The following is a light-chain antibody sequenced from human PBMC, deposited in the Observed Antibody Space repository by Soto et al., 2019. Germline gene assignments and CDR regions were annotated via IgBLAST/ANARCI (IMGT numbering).Light chain of an antibody. CDR1: QSVSSTY. Sequence: EIVLTQSPGTLSLSPGERATLSCRASQSVSSTYLAWYQQKLGQAPRLLIYGASSRATGVPDRFSGSGSGTDFTLTISRLEPEDFAVYYCQQYAGLPQTFGPGTTVHIK. V-gene: IGKV3-20*01. J-gene: IGKJ3*01. CDR3: QQYAGLPQT. CDR2: GAS.